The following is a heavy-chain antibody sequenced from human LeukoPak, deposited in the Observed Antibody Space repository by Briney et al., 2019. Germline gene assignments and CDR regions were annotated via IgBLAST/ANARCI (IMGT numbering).Heavy chain of an antibody. CDR3: AKDRDGALIFDY. CDR2: ISYDGSNK. V-gene: IGHV3-30*18. Sequence: GGSLRLSCAASGFTFSSYGMHWVRQAPGKGLEWVAVISYDGSNKYYAGSVKGRFTISRDNSKNTLYLQMNSLRAEDTAVYYCAKDRDGALIFDYWGQGTLVTVSS. D-gene: IGHD2-21*02. CDR1: GFTFSSYG. J-gene: IGHJ4*02.